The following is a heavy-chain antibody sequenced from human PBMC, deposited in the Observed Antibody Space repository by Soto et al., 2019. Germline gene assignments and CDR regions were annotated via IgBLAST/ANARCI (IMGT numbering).Heavy chain of an antibody. CDR2: IYYSGST. Sequence: KTSETLSLTCTVSGGSISSYYWSWIRQPPGKGLEWIGYIYYSGSTNYNPSLKSRVTISVDTSKNQFSLKLSSVTAADTAVYYCARDRGEPTVTTGGRWFDPWGQGTLVTVSS. V-gene: IGHV4-59*01. CDR3: ARDRGEPTVTTGGRWFDP. D-gene: IGHD4-4*01. J-gene: IGHJ5*02. CDR1: GGSISSYY.